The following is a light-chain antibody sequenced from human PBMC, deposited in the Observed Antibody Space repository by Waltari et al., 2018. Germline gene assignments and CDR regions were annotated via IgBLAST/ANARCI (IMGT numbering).Light chain of an antibody. Sequence: EILLTQSPATLSVSPGERATLSCRASQSFSTNLAWYQQKPGQVPRRFIYAASTRATGVGARFSGSGSGTEFTLTISSLQSEDFAVYYCQQYHHWPLTFGGGTEVEIK. CDR3: QQYHHWPLT. CDR1: QSFSTN. J-gene: IGKJ4*01. CDR2: AAS. V-gene: IGKV3-15*01.